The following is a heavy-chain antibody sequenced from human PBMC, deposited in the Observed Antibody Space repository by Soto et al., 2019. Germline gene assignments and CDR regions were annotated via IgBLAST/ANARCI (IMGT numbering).Heavy chain of an antibody. CDR1: GGTFSSYR. J-gene: IGHJ4*02. Sequence: GASVKVSCKASGGTFSSYRINWVRQAPGQGLEWMGGIVPIYRTADSAQEFQGRVTITADESARTAYMELRGLKSRDTAVYYCVRDSGAKLSSSWGQGTLVTVSS. CDR3: VRDSGAKLSSS. V-gene: IGHV1-69*13. CDR2: IVPIYRTA. D-gene: IGHD6-13*01.